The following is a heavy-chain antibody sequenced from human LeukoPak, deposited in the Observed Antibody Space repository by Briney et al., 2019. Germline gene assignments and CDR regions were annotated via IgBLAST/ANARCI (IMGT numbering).Heavy chain of an antibody. D-gene: IGHD3-3*01. CDR1: GGSFSGYY. J-gene: IGHJ4*02. V-gene: IGHV4-34*01. Sequence: SETLSLTCAVYGGSFSGYYWSWIRQPPGKGLEWIGEISHSGSTNYNPSLKSRVTISVDTSKNQFSLKLSSVTAADTAVYYCARGRATYDFWSGPKLDYWGQGTLVTVSS. CDR2: ISHSGST. CDR3: ARGRATYDFWSGPKLDY.